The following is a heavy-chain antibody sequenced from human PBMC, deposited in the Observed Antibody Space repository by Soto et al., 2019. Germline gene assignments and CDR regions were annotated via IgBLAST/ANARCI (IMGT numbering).Heavy chain of an antibody. CDR2: IIPVLGIT. D-gene: IGHD1-20*01. Sequence: QAQLMQSGAEVKKPGSSVKVSCKASGGTFSGYAISWVRQAPGQGLEWMGGIIPVLGITNYAQKFQGRITIAADEYTGTAHMDLRSLSSEDTAVYYCAKDPRSITGTTSSEDFQQWGQGTLVTVSS. CDR1: GGTFSGYA. J-gene: IGHJ1*01. CDR3: AKDPRSITGTTSSEDFQQ. V-gene: IGHV1-69*01.